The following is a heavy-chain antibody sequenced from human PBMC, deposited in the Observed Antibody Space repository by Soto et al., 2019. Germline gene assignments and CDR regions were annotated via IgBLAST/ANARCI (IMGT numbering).Heavy chain of an antibody. Sequence: SETLSLTCAVYGRSFSGYYWSWIRQPPGKGLEWIGEINHSGSTNYNPSLKSRVTISVDTSKNQFSLKLSSVTAADTAVYYCARGIIRDDILTGYSYDYWGHGTLVTVSS. CDR1: GRSFSGYY. V-gene: IGHV4-34*01. J-gene: IGHJ4*01. CDR3: ARGIIRDDILTGYSYDY. D-gene: IGHD3-9*01. CDR2: INHSGST.